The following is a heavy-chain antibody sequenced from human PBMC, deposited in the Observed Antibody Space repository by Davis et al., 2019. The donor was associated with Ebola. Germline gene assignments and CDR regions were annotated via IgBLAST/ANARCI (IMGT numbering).Heavy chain of an antibody. CDR2: ISYDGSNN. CDR3: AKDLGSTFAFDI. D-gene: IGHD7-27*01. CDR1: GFTFSSYG. V-gene: IGHV3-30*18. J-gene: IGHJ3*02. Sequence: GESLKISCAASGFTFSSYGMHWVRQAPGKGLEWVAVISYDGSNNYYADSVKGRFTISRDNSKNTLYLQMNSLRAEDTAVYYCAKDLGSTFAFDIWGQGTMVTVSS.